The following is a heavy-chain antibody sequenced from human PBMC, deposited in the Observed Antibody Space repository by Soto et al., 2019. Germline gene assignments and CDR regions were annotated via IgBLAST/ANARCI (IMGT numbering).Heavy chain of an antibody. CDR1: GFGFNNYE. V-gene: IGHV3-48*03. CDR2: ITSSGGAT. D-gene: IGHD2-2*02. J-gene: IGHJ4*02. Sequence: EVQLVESGGGLVQPGGSLRLSCAASGFGFNNYEMNWVRQAPGKGLEWVSYITSSGGATMYADSVKGRFTISRDNAKDSLYLQMNSLRVEDTAVYYCARGDCKTSCYIGFWGQGALVTVSS. CDR3: ARGDCKTSCYIGF.